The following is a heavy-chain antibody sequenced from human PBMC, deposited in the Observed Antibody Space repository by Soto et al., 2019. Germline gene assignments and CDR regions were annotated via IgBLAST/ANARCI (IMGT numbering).Heavy chain of an antibody. D-gene: IGHD2-21*01. J-gene: IGHJ3*02. CDR3: ARAFSAIAAFDI. CDR1: GGSVRSYY. Sequence: SETLSLTCSVSGGSVRSYYWSWVRQPPGKGLEWFGYIYNSGRTNYNPSLKSRVTISLDTSKNQFSLKLTSVTAADTAVYYCARAFSAIAAFDIWGQGKSVTV. CDR2: IYNSGRT. V-gene: IGHV4-59*02.